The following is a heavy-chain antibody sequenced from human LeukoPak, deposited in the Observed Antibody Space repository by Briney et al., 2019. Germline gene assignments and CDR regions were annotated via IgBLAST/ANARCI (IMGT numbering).Heavy chain of an antibody. V-gene: IGHV3-23*01. D-gene: IGHD3-10*01. CDR3: AKDLLWFGELFQYYGMDV. Sequence: GGSLRLSCAASGFTFSSYAMSWVRQAPGKGLEWVSAISGSGGSTYYADSVKGRFTISRDNSKNTLYLQMNSLRAEDTAVYYCAKDLLWFGELFQYYGMDVWGQGTTVTVSS. J-gene: IGHJ6*02. CDR1: GFTFSSYA. CDR2: ISGSGGST.